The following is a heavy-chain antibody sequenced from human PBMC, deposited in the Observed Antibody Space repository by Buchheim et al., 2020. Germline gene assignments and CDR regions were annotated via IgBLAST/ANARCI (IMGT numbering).Heavy chain of an antibody. J-gene: IGHJ6*02. CDR1: GFTFSSYS. CDR3: ARGLGYCSGGSCYYGYYYGMDV. Sequence: EVQLVESGGGLVQPGGSLRLSCAASGFTFSSYSMNWVRQAPGKGLEWVSYISSSSSTIYYADSVKGRFTISRDNAKNALYLQMNSLRAEDTAVYYCARGLGYCSGGSCYYGYYYGMDVWGQGTT. CDR2: ISSSSSTI. V-gene: IGHV3-48*01. D-gene: IGHD2-15*01.